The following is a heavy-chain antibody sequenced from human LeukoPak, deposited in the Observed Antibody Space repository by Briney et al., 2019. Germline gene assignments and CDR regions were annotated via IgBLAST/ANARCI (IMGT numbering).Heavy chain of an antibody. J-gene: IGHJ6*04. CDR2: IWYDGSNK. CDR1: GFTFSSYG. CDR3: AREGRDTAGSRLAEDV. V-gene: IGHV3-33*01. D-gene: IGHD5-18*01. Sequence: PGRSLRLSRAASGFTFSSYGMHWVRQAPGKGLEWLAVIWYDGSNKYYADSVKGRFTISRDNSKNTLYLQMNSLRVEDTAVYYCAREGRDTAGSRLAEDVWGKGTTVTVSS.